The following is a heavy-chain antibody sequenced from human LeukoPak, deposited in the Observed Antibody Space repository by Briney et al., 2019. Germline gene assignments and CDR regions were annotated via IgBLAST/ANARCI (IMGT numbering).Heavy chain of an antibody. CDR3: ARGGGSEGPDY. V-gene: IGHV4-39*07. CDR2: IYYSGST. J-gene: IGHJ4*02. CDR1: GGSMSSSSYY. Sequence: SSETLSLTCTVSGGSMSSSSYYWAWIRQPPGKGLEWIGSIYYSGSTYYNPSLKSRVTISVDTSKNQFSLKLSSVTAADTAVYYCARGGGSEGPDYWGQGTLVTVSS. D-gene: IGHD3-16*01.